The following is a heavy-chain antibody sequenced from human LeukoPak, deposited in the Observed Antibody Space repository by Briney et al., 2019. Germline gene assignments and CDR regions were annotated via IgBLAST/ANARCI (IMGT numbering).Heavy chain of an antibody. Sequence: GGSLRLSCAASGFTFDDYGMTWVRQAPGKGLERVSGINWNGNRTGYADSVKGRFTISRDNAKNSVYLQMNSLRAEDTAIYYCAKGGNSWYWGCFDPWGQGTLVTVSA. CDR3: AKGGNSWYWGCFDP. CDR1: GFTFDDYG. D-gene: IGHD6-13*01. J-gene: IGHJ5*02. V-gene: IGHV3-20*04. CDR2: INWNGNRT.